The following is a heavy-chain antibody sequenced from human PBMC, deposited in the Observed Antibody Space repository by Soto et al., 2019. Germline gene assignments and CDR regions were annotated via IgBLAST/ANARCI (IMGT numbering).Heavy chain of an antibody. CDR2: IYHSGRT. CDR3: ARDRAVSARGSFDY. CDR1: GGSVSSTNW. J-gene: IGHJ4*02. Sequence: QVQLQESGPGLVEPSGTLSLTCAVSGGSVSSTNWWSWVRQPPGKGLEWIGEIYHSGRTYYNPSLKSRVTISVDKSKNQFSLRLSSVTAADTAVYFCARDRAVSARGSFDYGGQGTLVTVSS. D-gene: IGHD6-19*01. V-gene: IGHV4-4*02.